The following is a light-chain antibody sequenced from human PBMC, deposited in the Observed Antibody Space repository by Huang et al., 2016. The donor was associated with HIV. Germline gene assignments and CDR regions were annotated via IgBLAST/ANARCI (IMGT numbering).Light chain of an antibody. CDR3: QQYYGTPLT. CDR1: QSVLYSSDNKND. Sequence: DIVMTQSPDSLAVSLGERATINCKSSQSVLYSSDNKNDLAWNQQKPGQPPKLLIYWASTRESGVPDRFSGSGSGTDFTLTISSLQAEDVAVYYCQQYYGTPLTFGGGTKVEIK. V-gene: IGKV4-1*01. CDR2: WAS. J-gene: IGKJ4*01.